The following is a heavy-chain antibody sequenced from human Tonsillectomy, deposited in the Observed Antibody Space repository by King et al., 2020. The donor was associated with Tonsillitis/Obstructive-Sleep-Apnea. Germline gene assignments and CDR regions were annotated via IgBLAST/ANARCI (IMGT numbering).Heavy chain of an antibody. V-gene: IGHV3-23*04. D-gene: IGHD3-22*01. CDR1: GFTFSSYA. CDR3: AKVGDYYDSSGYYWGY. Sequence: VQLVESGGGLVQPGGSLRLSCAASGFTFSSYAMSWVRQAPGKGLEWVSAISGSGGSTYYADSVKGRFTISRDNSKNTLYLQMNSLRAEDTAVYYCAKVGDYYDSSGYYWGYWGQGTLVTVSS. CDR2: ISGSGGST. J-gene: IGHJ4*02.